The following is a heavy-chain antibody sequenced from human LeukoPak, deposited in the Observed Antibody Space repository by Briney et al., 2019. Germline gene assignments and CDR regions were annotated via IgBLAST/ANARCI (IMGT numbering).Heavy chain of an antibody. V-gene: IGHV3-23*01. CDR3: AKAWLSGDPTYYYYYYGMDV. CDR1: GFTFSSYA. CDR2: ISGSGGST. J-gene: IGHJ6*02. D-gene: IGHD6-19*01. Sequence: TGGSLRLSCAASGFTFSSYAMSWVRQAPGKGLEWVSAISGSGGSTYYADSVKGRFTISRDNSKNTLYLQMNSLRAEDTAVYYCAKAWLSGDPTYYYYYYGMDVWGQGTTVTVSS.